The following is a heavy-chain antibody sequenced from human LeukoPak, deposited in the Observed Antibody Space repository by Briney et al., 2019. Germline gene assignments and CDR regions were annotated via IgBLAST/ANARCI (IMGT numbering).Heavy chain of an antibody. CDR2: ISSSSSYI. J-gene: IGHJ4*02. CDR3: ARDWENYGDYVVYFDY. CDR1: GFTFSSYS. V-gene: IGHV3-21*01. D-gene: IGHD4-17*01. Sequence: PGGSLRLSCAASGFTFSSYSMNWVRQAPGKGLEWVSSISSSSSYIYYADSVKGRFTISRDNAKNSLYLQMNSLRAEDTAVYYCARDWENYGDYVVYFDYWGQGTLVTVSS.